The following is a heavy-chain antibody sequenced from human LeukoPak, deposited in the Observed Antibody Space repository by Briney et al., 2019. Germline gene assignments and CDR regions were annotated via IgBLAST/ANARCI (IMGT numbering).Heavy chain of an antibody. CDR2: ISGSGGST. CDR1: GFTFSSYA. D-gene: IGHD3-22*01. V-gene: IGHV3-23*01. CDR3: AKDLGYYYDSSGLY. J-gene: IGHJ4*02. Sequence: GGSLRLSCAASGFTFSSYAMSWVRQAPGKGLEWVSAISGSGGSTYYADSVKGWFTISRDNSKHTLYLQMNSLRAEDTAVYYCAKDLGYYYDSSGLYWGQGTLVTVSS.